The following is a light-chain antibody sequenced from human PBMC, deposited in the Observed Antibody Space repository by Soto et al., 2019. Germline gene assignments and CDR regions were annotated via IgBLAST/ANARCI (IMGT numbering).Light chain of an antibody. V-gene: IGLV2-14*01. CDR2: EVS. CDR3: SSYTGNNALYV. CDR1: SSDVGTYNY. Sequence: QSALTQPASVSGSPGQSITIYCTGTSSDVGTYNYVSWYQQHPGKAPKLMIYEVSNRPSGVSSRFSGSKSGNTASLTISGLQAEDEADYYCSSYTGNNALYVFGTGTQLTVL. J-gene: IGLJ1*01.